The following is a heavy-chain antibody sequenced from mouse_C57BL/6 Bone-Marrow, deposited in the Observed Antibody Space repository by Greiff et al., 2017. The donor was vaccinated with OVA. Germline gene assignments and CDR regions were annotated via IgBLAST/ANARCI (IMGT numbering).Heavy chain of an antibody. J-gene: IGHJ4*01. CDR2: IDPANGNT. CDR1: GFNIKNTY. Sequence: VQLQQSVAELVRPGASVKLSCTASGFNIKNTYMHWVKQRPEQGLEWIGRIDPANGNTKYAPKFKGKATITADTASNTAYLQLSSLTSEDTAIYYWAKGSSRDYYAMDYWGQGTSVTVSS. D-gene: IGHD1-1*01. CDR3: AKGSSRDYYAMDY. V-gene: IGHV14-3*01.